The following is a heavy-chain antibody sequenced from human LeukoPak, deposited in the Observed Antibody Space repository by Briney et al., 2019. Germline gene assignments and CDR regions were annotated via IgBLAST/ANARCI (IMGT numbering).Heavy chain of an antibody. CDR3: ARAGNWDSSGSHDAFDI. D-gene: IGHD3-22*01. V-gene: IGHV3-7*03. Sequence: PGGSLRLSCAASGFTFSSYWMSWVRQAPGKGLEWVANIKQDGSEKYYVDSVKGRFTISRDNSKNTLYLQMNSLRAEDTAVYYCARAGNWDSSGSHDAFDIWGQGTMVTVSS. J-gene: IGHJ3*02. CDR1: GFTFSSYW. CDR2: IKQDGSEK.